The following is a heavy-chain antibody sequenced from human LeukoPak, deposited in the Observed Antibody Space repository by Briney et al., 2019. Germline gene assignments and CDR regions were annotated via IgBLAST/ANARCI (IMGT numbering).Heavy chain of an antibody. V-gene: IGHV1-46*01. CDR3: ASENYCSSTSCSPSSLDV. CDR2: INPSGGST. D-gene: IGHD2-2*01. Sequence: ASVKVSCKASGYTFTSYYMHWVRQAPGQGLEWMGIINPSGGSTSYAQKFQGRVTITADESTSTAYMELSSLRSEDTAVYYCASENYCSSTSCSPSSLDVWGKGTTVTVSS. CDR1: GYTFTSYY. J-gene: IGHJ6*04.